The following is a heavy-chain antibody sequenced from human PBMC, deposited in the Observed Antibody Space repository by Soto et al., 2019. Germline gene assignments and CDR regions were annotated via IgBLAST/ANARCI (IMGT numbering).Heavy chain of an antibody. CDR2: INPNSGGT. D-gene: IGHD2-2*01. J-gene: IGHJ6*03. Sequence: ASVKVSCKASGYTFTGYYMHWVRQAPGQGLEWMGWINPNSGGTNYAQKFQGLVTMTRDTSISTAYMELSRLRSDDTAVYYCARGAAGYCSSTSCYEYYYYMDVWGKGTTVTVSS. CDR1: GYTFTGYY. CDR3: ARGAAGYCSSTSCYEYYYYMDV. V-gene: IGHV1-2*04.